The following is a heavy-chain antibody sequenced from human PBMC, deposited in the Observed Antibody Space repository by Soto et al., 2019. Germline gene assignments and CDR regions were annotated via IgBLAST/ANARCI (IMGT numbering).Heavy chain of an antibody. D-gene: IGHD3-10*01. CDR1: GFTFSSYW. J-gene: IGHJ4*02. CDR3: ATESYGTADADH. CDR2: INTDGSST. V-gene: IGHV3-74*01. Sequence: GESLKISCAASGFTFSSYWMSWVRQAPGKGLVWVSRINTDGSSTFYADSAKGRFTISRDNAKNTLYLQMNSLRAEDTAVYYCATESYGTADADHWGQGTLVTVSS.